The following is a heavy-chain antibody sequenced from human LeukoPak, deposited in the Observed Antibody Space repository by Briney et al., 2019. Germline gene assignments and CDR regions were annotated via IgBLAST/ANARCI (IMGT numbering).Heavy chain of an antibody. V-gene: IGHV3-21*01. Sequence: GGSLRLSCAASGFTFSSYSMNWVRQAPGKGLEWVSSISSSSSYIYYADSVKGRFTISRDNAKNSLYLQMNSLRAEDTAVYYCAGGVWVEDAFDIWGQGTMVTVSS. CDR2: ISSSSSYI. CDR3: AGGVWVEDAFDI. J-gene: IGHJ3*02. D-gene: IGHD3-16*01. CDR1: GFTFSSYS.